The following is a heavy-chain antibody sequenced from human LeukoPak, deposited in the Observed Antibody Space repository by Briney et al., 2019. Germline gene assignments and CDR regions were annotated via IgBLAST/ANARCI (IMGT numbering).Heavy chain of an antibody. CDR1: GGSISSGSYY. D-gene: IGHD6-19*01. Sequence: SQTLSLTCTVSGGSISSGSYYWGWIRQPPGKGLEWIGSIYYSGSTYYNPSLKSRVTISVDTSKNQFSLKLSSVTAADTAVYYCARGGIAVAGIDYWGQGTLVTVSS. CDR2: IYYSGST. CDR3: ARGGIAVAGIDY. V-gene: IGHV4-39*07. J-gene: IGHJ4*02.